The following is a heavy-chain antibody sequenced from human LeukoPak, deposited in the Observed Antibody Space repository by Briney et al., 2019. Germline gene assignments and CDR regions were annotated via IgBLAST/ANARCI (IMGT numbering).Heavy chain of an antibody. J-gene: IGHJ5*02. CDR2: IDKKDKGYATAT. CDR1: GFTFSGSA. V-gene: IGHV3-73*01. D-gene: IGHD1-26*01. Sequence: PGGSLRLSCAASGFTFSGSAIHWVRQSSGKGLEWVGQIDKKDKGYATATAYAASVKSRFTISRDDSINTAYLQMKSLKTEDTALYYCTRESGTYNWFDPWGQGTLVTVSS. CDR3: TRESGTYNWFDP.